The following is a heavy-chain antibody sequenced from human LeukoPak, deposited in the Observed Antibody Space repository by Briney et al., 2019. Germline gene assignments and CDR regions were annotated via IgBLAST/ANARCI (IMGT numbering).Heavy chain of an antibody. D-gene: IGHD6-19*01. V-gene: IGHV3-66*01. J-gene: IGHJ3*02. Sequence: GGSLRLSCAASGFTVSSNYMSWVRQAPGKGLEWVSVIYSGGSTYYAGSVKGRFTISRDNSKNTLYLQMNSLRAEDTAVYYCAREMGSGWTNDAFDIWGQGTKVTVSS. CDR1: GFTVSSNY. CDR3: AREMGSGWTNDAFDI. CDR2: IYSGGST.